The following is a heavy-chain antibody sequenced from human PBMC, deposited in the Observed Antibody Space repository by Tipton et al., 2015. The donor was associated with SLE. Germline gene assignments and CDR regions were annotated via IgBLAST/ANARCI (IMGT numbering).Heavy chain of an antibody. D-gene: IGHD3-16*01. J-gene: IGHJ3*01. CDR2: VYFSGSS. V-gene: IGHV4-59*01. Sequence: TLSLTCSVSGVSISTYYWSWIRQSPGQGLEWIGFVYFSGSSQYNPSLKRRVAISAETSNNQFSLELKSVTAADTAVYYFARHLGVMVAFEVWGQGTVLTVSS. CDR1: GVSISTYY. CDR3: ARHLGVMVAFEV.